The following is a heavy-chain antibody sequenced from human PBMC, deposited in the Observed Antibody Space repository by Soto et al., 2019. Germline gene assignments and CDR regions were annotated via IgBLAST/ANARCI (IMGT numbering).Heavy chain of an antibody. J-gene: IGHJ4*02. CDR3: ARDGRNIMPDY. CDR1: GGSMSSAGYY. Sequence: TICGGSMSSAGYYWSWIRQPPGKGLEWIGYIYYSGSTYYNPSLKSRVTISVDTSKNQFSLKLSSVTAADTAVYYCARDGRNIMPDYWGQGTLVTVSS. V-gene: IGHV4-30-4*01. D-gene: IGHD2-2*01. CDR2: IYYSGST.